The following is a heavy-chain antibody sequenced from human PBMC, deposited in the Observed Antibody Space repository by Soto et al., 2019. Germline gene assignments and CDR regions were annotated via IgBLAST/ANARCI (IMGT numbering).Heavy chain of an antibody. D-gene: IGHD2-21*02. V-gene: IGHV3-7*05. J-gene: IGHJ4*02. Sequence: PGGSLRLSCAASGFTFNDYWMSWVRQTPGKGLEWVANIKTDGSEEYYLDSVKGRFTVSRDNAKNSLYLQMNSLRAEDTALYYCARDSGIRTADYWGQGTLVTVSS. CDR3: ARDSGIRTADY. CDR1: GFTFNDYW. CDR2: IKTDGSEE.